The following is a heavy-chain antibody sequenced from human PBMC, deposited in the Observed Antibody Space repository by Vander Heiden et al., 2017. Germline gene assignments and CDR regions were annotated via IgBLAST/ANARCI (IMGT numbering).Heavy chain of an antibody. CDR1: RFTFSSYA. J-gene: IGHJ4*02. CDR3: AKEESAY. Sequence: VPLLESGAGLVPSGGSLNRSCAASRFTFSSYAMSWVRQAPGKGLEWVSGISGSGGSTNYADSVKGRFTISRDNSKNTLYLQMNSLRAEDTAVYYCAKEESAYWGQGTLVTVSS. CDR2: ISGSGGST. V-gene: IGHV3-23*01. D-gene: IGHD3-10*01.